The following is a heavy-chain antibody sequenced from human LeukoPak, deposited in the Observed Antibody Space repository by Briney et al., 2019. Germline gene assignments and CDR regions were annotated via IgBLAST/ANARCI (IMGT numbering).Heavy chain of an antibody. CDR3: VKGGSSGWAPLHY. CDR2: ISGDGVST. D-gene: IGHD6-19*01. CDR1: GFKFDDYA. V-gene: IGHV3-43*02. J-gene: IGHJ4*02. Sequence: GGSLRLSCSPSGFKFDDYAMHWVRQAPGKGLDWVSFISGDGVSTYYLDSVKGRFTISRDNSIRSLYLQVNSLRNEDTAVYYCVKGGSSGWAPLHYWGQGTLVTVSS.